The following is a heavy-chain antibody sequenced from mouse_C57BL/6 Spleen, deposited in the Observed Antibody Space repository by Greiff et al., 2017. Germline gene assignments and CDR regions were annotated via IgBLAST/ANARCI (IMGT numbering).Heavy chain of an antibody. CDR2: IYPGSGST. D-gene: IGHD1-1*01. V-gene: IGHV1-55*01. J-gene: IGHJ1*03. CDR1: GYTFTSYW. Sequence: VQLQQPGAELVKPGASVKMSCKASGYTFTSYWITWVKQRPGQGLEWIGDIYPGSGSTNYNEKFKSKATLTVDTSSSTAYMQLSSLTSEDSAVYYCARITTVVAEDWYFDVWGTGTTVTVS. CDR3: ARITTVVAEDWYFDV.